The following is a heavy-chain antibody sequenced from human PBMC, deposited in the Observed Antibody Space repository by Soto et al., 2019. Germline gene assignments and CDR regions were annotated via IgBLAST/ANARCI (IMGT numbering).Heavy chain of an antibody. J-gene: IGHJ4*02. Sequence: EVQLLESGGGLVQPGGSLRLSCAASGFTFSRHAMSWVRQAPGKGLEWVSTLSAFDNTYYADSVKGRFIISRDISKNTLSLQMNSLRVDDTAVYYCAKDPRAYSTNMGYYFDYWGQVSLVTVSS. D-gene: IGHD6-13*01. V-gene: IGHV3-23*01. CDR1: GFTFSRHA. CDR3: AKDPRAYSTNMGYYFDY. CDR2: LSAFDNT.